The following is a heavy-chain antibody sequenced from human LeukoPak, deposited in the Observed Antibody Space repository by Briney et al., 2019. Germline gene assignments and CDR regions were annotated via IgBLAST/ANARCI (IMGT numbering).Heavy chain of an antibody. D-gene: IGHD2-21*01. Sequence: PGGSLRLSCAASGFTFTSYWMSWVRQAPGKGLECVANIKQDGSDKYYVGSVKGRFTISRDNAKNSLYLQMNSLRAEDTAVYYCVRIALRGGDYWGQGTLVTVSS. CDR3: VRIALRGGDY. J-gene: IGHJ4*02. CDR2: IKQDGSDK. V-gene: IGHV3-7*01. CDR1: GFTFTSYW.